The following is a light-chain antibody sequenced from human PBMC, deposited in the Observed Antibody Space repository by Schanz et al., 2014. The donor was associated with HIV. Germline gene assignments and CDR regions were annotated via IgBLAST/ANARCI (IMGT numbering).Light chain of an antibody. CDR3: SSLTTSSAPV. CDR2: LNN. Sequence: QSVLTQPPSVSAAPGQKVTITCSGTYSNIGNNYVSWYQQFPGAAPRLLMYLNNQRPSGIPDRFSGSKSGNTASLTISGLQPEDEADYYCSSLTTSSAPVFGTGTKLTVL. V-gene: IGLV1-51*01. J-gene: IGLJ1*01. CDR1: YSNIGNNY.